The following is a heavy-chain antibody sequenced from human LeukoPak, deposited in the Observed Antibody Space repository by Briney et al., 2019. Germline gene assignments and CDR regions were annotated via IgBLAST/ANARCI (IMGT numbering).Heavy chain of an antibody. Sequence: ASVKVSCKASGGTFSSYAISWVRQAPGQGLEWMGGIIPIFGTANYAQKFQGRVTITADESTSTAYMELSSLRSEDTAVYYCARGTYSTVVTPFDYWGQGTLVTVSS. D-gene: IGHD4-23*01. CDR1: GGTFSSYA. CDR3: ARGTYSTVVTPFDY. CDR2: IIPIFGTA. J-gene: IGHJ4*02. V-gene: IGHV1-69*13.